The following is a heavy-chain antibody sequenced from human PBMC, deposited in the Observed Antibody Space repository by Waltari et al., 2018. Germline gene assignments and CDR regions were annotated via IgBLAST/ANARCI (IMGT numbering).Heavy chain of an antibody. CDR3: VRGYGSCYQY. Sequence: QLQQSGPGLVKPSQTPSLPSANHGDIVSNKRTTGSLIRQSPSRGLEWLGRTYYNSKWYNDYAVSVKSRIIINPDTSKNQFSLQLNSVTPEDTAVYYCVRGYGSCYQYWGQGTLVTVSS. CDR1: GDIVSNKRTT. V-gene: IGHV6-1*01. CDR2: TYYNSKWYN. D-gene: IGHD1-26*01. J-gene: IGHJ4*02.